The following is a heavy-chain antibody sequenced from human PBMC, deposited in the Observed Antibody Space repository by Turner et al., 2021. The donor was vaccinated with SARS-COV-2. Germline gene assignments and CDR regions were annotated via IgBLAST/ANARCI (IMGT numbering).Heavy chain of an antibody. D-gene: IGHD3-10*01. CDR3: ARDMVRGIIYYYYGMDV. J-gene: IGHJ6*02. CDR1: GFTFDDYV. V-gene: IGHV3-9*01. Sequence: VQLVEYGGGLVQPGRSLSLSCTASGFTFDDYVMHWVRQAPGKGLEWVSGISWNSGRIGYADSVKGRFTISRDNAKNSLYLQMNSLRAEDTALYYCARDMVRGIIYYYYGMDVWGQVTTVTVSS. CDR2: ISWNSGRI.